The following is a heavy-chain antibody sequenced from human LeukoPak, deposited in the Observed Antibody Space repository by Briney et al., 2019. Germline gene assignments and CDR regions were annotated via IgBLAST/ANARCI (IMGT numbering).Heavy chain of an antibody. CDR2: IYHSGST. D-gene: IGHD3-22*01. V-gene: IGHV4-38-2*02. J-gene: IGHJ4*02. CDR1: GYSISSGYY. CDR3: ASHPHYYDSSGYRFDY. Sequence: SETLSLTCTVSGYSISSGYYWGWIRQPPGKGLEWIGSIYHSGSTYYNPSLKSRVTISVDTSKNQFSLKLSSVTAADTAVYYCASHPHYYDSSGYRFDYWGQGMLVTVSS.